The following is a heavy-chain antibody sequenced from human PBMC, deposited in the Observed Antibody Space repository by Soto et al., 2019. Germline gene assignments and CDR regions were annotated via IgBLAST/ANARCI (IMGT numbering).Heavy chain of an antibody. CDR2: ISYDGSNK. J-gene: IGHJ6*02. D-gene: IGHD3-3*01. CDR3: AKELWSGPMEV. CDR1: GFTFSSYG. V-gene: IGHV3-30*18. Sequence: GGSLRLSCAASGFTFSSYGMHWVRQAPGKGLEWVAVISYDGSNKYYADSVKGRFTISRDNSKNTLYLQMNSLRAEDTAVYYCAKELWSGPMEVWGQGTTVTVPS.